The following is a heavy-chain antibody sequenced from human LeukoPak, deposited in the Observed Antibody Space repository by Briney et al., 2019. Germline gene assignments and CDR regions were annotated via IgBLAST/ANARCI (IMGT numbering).Heavy chain of an antibody. CDR3: ARSKDGVGAGSTNYYFDY. V-gene: IGHV4-31*03. J-gene: IGHJ4*02. D-gene: IGHD1-7*01. CDR2: IYYSGST. Sequence: SETLSLTCTVSGGSISSGGYYWSWIRQHPGKGLEWIGYIYYSGSTYYSPSLKSRVTISVDTSKNQFSLKLSSVTAADTAVYYCARSKDGVGAGSTNYYFDYWGQGTLVTVSS. CDR1: GGSISSGGYY.